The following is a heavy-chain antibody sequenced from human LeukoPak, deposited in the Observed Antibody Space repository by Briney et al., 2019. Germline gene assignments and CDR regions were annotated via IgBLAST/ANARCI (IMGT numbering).Heavy chain of an antibody. V-gene: IGHV6-1*01. CDR1: GDRVSSNTAA. CDR2: TYYRSKWYN. J-gene: IGHJ4*02. CDR3: ARGWYSSSWYYFDY. Sequence: SQTLSLTCAISGDRVSSNTAAWNSIRQSASRGLEWLGRTYYRSKWYNDYAVSVKSRITINPDTSKNQFSLQLNSVTPEDTAVYYCARGWYSSSWYYFDYWGQGTLVTVSS. D-gene: IGHD6-13*01.